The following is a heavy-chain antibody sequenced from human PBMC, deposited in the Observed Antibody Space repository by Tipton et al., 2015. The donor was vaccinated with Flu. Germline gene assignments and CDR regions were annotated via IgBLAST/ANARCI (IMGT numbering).Heavy chain of an antibody. CDR2: IYHSGST. V-gene: IGHV4-38-2*02. Sequence: TLSLTCTVSGYSISSGYYWGWIRQPPGKGLEWIGSIYHSGSTYYNPSLKSRVTISVDTSKNQFSLKLSSVTAADTAVYYCARVYYGSGPMGYYYGMDVWGQGTTVTVSS. D-gene: IGHD3-10*01. CDR3: ARVYYGSGPMGYYYGMDV. CDR1: GYSISSGYY. J-gene: IGHJ6*02.